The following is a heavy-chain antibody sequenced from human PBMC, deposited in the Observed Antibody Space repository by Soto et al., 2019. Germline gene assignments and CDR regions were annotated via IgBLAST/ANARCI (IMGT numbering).Heavy chain of an antibody. CDR1: GFTFSSYA. V-gene: IGHV3-30-3*01. J-gene: IGHJ3*02. CDR2: ISYDGSNK. D-gene: IGHD5-18*01. Sequence: QVQLVESGGGVVQPGRSLRLSCAASGFTFSSYAMHWVRQAPGKGLEWVAVISYDGSNKYYADSVKGRFTISRDNSKNMLYLQMNSLRAEDTAVYYCATYTAAWGDDAFDIWGQGTMVTVSS. CDR3: ATYTAAWGDDAFDI.